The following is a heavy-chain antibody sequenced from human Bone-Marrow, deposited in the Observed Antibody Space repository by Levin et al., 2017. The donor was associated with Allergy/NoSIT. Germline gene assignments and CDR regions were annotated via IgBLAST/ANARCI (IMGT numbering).Heavy chain of an antibody. Sequence: SETLSLTCTVSGGSISSGSYYWSWIRQPAGKGLEWIGRIYTSGSTNYNPSLKSRVTISVDTSKNQFSLKLSSVTAADTAVYYCARACCGQQLRPDLLYYFDYWGQGTLVTVSS. V-gene: IGHV4-61*02. CDR2: IYTSGST. CDR3: ARACCGQQLRPDLLYYFDY. J-gene: IGHJ4*02. D-gene: IGHD6-13*01. CDR1: GGSISSGSYY.